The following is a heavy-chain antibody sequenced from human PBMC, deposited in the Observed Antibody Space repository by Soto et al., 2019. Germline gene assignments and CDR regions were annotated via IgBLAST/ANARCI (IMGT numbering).Heavy chain of an antibody. D-gene: IGHD5-18*01. V-gene: IGHV3-30*03. CDR1: GFAFSSYG. Sequence: QAQLVESGGGVVQPGRSLRLSCAASGFAFSSYGMHWVRQAPGTGLECVAVISYDGSLQHYADSVKGRFTISRDNSKNIVLLQMSSLRFEDTAVYYCVSDRGYGHASVPYSWGQGTLVSVSS. CDR3: VSDRGYGHASVPYS. CDR2: ISYDGSLQ. J-gene: IGHJ4*02.